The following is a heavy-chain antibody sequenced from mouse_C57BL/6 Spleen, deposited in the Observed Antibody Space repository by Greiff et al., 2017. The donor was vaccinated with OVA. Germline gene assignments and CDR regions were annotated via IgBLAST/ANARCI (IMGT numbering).Heavy chain of an antibody. V-gene: IGHV10-1*01. CDR1: GFSFNTYA. CDR3: VREGALQGFAY. J-gene: IGHJ3*01. CDR2: IRSKSNNYAT. D-gene: IGHD2-1*01. Sequence: EVKVVESGGGLVQPKGSLKLSCAASGFSFNTYAMNWVRQAPGQGLEWVARIRSKSNNYATYYADSVKDRFTITRDDSESMLYRQMNNLKTADTAMDYCVREGALQGFAYWGQGTLVTVSA.